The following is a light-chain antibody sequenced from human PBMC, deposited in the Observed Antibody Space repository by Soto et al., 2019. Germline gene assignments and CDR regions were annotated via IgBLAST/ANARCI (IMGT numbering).Light chain of an antibody. V-gene: IGLV2-8*01. CDR1: SSDVGGYNF. CDR3: SSYAGRNIVV. Sequence: QSALTQPPSAPGSPGQSVTISCTGTSSDVGGYNFVSWYQQHPGKPPKLMIYEVSERPSGVPDRCSGPKSGNTAALTVSGLQAEDVADYYCSSYAGRNIVVFGGGTNLTVL. J-gene: IGLJ2*01. CDR2: EVS.